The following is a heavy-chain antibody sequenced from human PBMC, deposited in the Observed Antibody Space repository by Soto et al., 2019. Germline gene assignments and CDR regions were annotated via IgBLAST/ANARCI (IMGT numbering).Heavy chain of an antibody. J-gene: IGHJ5*02. CDR1: GYTFTSYG. CDR3: ASTETPGDSSAFDP. V-gene: IGHV1-18*01. Sequence: ASVKVSCKASGYTFTSYGISWVRQAPGQGLEWMGWISAYNGNTNYAQKLQGRVTMTTDTSTSTAYMELRSLRSDDTAVYYCASTETPGDSSAFDPWGQGTLVTVSS. D-gene: IGHD7-27*01. CDR2: ISAYNGNT.